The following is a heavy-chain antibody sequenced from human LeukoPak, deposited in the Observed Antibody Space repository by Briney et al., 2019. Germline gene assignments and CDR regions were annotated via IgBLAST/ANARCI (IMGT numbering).Heavy chain of an antibody. J-gene: IGHJ4*02. CDR1: GFTFSSYW. CDR2: ISSDGTSA. CDR3: AAASAETGTFVY. D-gene: IGHD6-19*01. Sequence: GGSLRLSCVASGFTFSSYWMHWVRQTPGKGPVWVSRISSDGTSATYADSVRGQFTISRDNAKNTVYLQMDSLRVEDTAVYYCAAASAETGTFVYWGQGTPVTVSS. V-gene: IGHV3-74*01.